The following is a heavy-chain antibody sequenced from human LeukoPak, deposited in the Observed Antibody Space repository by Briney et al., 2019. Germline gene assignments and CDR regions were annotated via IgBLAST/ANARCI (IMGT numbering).Heavy chain of an antibody. CDR1: GYTFTSYG. CDR3: ARGLEGEGWYSSSWYSMDV. D-gene: IGHD6-13*01. V-gene: IGHV1-8*02. CDR2: MNPNSGNR. Sequence: GASVKVSCKASGYTFTSYGISWVRQAPGQGLEWMGWMNPNSGNRGYAQKFQGRVTMTRNTSISTAYMELSSLRSEDTAVYYCARGLEGEGWYSSSWYSMDVWGQGTTVTVSS. J-gene: IGHJ6*03.